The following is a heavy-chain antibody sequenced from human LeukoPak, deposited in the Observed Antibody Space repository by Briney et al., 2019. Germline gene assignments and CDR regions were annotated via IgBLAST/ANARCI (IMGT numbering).Heavy chain of an antibody. Sequence: GRSLRLSCAASGFTFSSYAMHWVRQAPGKGLEWVAIISYDGSNKYYADSVKGRFTISRDNSKNTLYLQMNSLRAEDTAVYYCARLYYGSGAYWGQGTLVTVSS. V-gene: IGHV3-30*14. J-gene: IGHJ4*02. CDR3: ARLYYGSGAY. CDR2: ISYDGSNK. D-gene: IGHD3-10*01. CDR1: GFTFSSYA.